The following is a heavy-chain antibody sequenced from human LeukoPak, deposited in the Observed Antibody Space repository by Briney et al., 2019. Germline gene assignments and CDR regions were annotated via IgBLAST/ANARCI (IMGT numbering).Heavy chain of an antibody. V-gene: IGHV1-2*02. Sequence: ASVKVSCKASGYTFTGYYMHWVRQAPGQGLEWMGWINPNSGGTNYAQRFQGRVTMTRDTPISTPYMELSSRRAEDTPLYYSARGGGGPRDGYNFYYWGQGTLVTVSS. D-gene: IGHD5-24*01. CDR1: GYTFTGYY. CDR3: ARGGGGPRDGYNFYY. CDR2: INPNSGGT. J-gene: IGHJ4*02.